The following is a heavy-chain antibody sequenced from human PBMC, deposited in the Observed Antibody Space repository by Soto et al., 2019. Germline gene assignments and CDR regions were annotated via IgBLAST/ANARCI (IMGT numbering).Heavy chain of an antibody. CDR2: ISGYNGLT. V-gene: IGHV1-18*04. Sequence: QVQLVQSGDEVKKSGASVKVSCKASGYTFSNYGISWVRQAPGQGLEWMGWISGYNGLTAYAQNVQGRVTMTIDTPTRTVFMELTSLRSNDTAVYYCARDEGIRGFDSWGQVPLLTVSS. CDR1: GYTFSNYG. J-gene: IGHJ4*02. CDR3: ARDEGIRGFDS. D-gene: IGHD3-10*01.